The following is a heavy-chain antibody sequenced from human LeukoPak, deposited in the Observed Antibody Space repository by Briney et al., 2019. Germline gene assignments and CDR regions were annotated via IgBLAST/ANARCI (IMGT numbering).Heavy chain of an antibody. CDR2: ISSSSSYI. CDR3: ARVLFVWSNDAFDI. J-gene: IGHJ3*02. D-gene: IGHD2-21*01. Sequence: GALRLSCAASGFTFSSYSMNWVRQAPGKGLEWVSSISSSSSYIYYADSVKGRFTISRDNAKNSLYLQMNSLRAEDTAVYYCARVLFVWSNDAFDIWGQGTMVTVSS. CDR1: GFTFSSYS. V-gene: IGHV3-21*01.